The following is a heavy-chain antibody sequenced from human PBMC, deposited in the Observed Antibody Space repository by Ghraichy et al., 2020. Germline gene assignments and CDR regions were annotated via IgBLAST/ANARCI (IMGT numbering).Heavy chain of an antibody. CDR2: ISYTGST. CDR3: ARMGVMVVAATDSIWFDP. V-gene: IGHV4-39*02. Sequence: SQTLSLTCTVSRGSISSSNYYWGWIRQPPGKGLEWIVSISYTGSTYYNPSLKSRVTISVDTSKNRFSLNLSSVSATDTALYCCARMGVMVVAATDSIWFDPWGQETLVIVSS. D-gene: IGHD2-15*01. J-gene: IGHJ5*02. CDR1: RGSISSSNYY.